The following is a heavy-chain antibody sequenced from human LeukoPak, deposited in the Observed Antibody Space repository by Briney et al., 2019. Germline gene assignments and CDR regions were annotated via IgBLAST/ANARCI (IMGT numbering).Heavy chain of an antibody. CDR2: IKQDGSDK. D-gene: IGHD3-3*01. Sequence: PGGSLRLSCAASGFNFSSYWMIWVRQAPGKGLEWVANIKQDGSDKNYVDSVKGRFTISRDNSKTTLYLQMNSLRAEDTAVYYCARDILEWFYRGDAFDIWGQGTMVTVSS. V-gene: IGHV3-7*01. CDR3: ARDILEWFYRGDAFDI. J-gene: IGHJ3*02. CDR1: GFNFSSYW.